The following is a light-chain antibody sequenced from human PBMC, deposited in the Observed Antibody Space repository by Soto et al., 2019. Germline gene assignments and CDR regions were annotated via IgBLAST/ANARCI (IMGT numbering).Light chain of an antibody. J-gene: IGKJ5*01. CDR2: DAF. CDR1: QSIASY. V-gene: IGKV3-11*01. CDR3: QQRSQWPIT. Sequence: EIVLTQSPATLSLSPGERATLSCRASQSIASYLAWYQQKPGQAPRLLIYDAFNRATGIPARFSGSGSGTVFTLTISNLEAEDVAVYYCQQRSQWPITFGQGTRLEIK.